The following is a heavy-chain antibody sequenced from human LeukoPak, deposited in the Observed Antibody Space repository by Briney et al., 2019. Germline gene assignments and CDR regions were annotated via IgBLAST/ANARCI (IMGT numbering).Heavy chain of an antibody. CDR1: GFTFTSSA. D-gene: IGHD3-22*01. Sequence: SVKVSCKASGFTFTSSAMQWVRQARGQRLEWTGWIVVGSGNTNYAQKFQERVTITRDMSTSTAYMGLSSLRSEDTAVYYCAAGPYYDSSGYYYQTRYYYYMDVWGKGTTVTVSS. J-gene: IGHJ6*03. V-gene: IGHV1-58*02. CDR2: IVVGSGNT. CDR3: AAGPYYDSSGYYYQTRYYYYMDV.